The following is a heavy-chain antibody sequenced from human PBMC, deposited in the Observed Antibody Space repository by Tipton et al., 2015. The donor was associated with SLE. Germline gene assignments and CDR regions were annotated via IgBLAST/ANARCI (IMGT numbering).Heavy chain of an antibody. J-gene: IGHJ6*02. D-gene: IGHD2-2*01. Sequence: SLRLSCTASGFTFGDYAMSWFRQAPGKGLEWVGFIRSKAYGGTTEYAASVKGRFTISRDDSKSIAYLQMNSLKTEDTAVYYCTRGRVVPAAIDYYGMDVWGQGTTVTVSS. CDR2: IRSKAYGGTT. CDR3: TRGRVVPAAIDYYGMDV. CDR1: GFTFGDYA. V-gene: IGHV3-49*03.